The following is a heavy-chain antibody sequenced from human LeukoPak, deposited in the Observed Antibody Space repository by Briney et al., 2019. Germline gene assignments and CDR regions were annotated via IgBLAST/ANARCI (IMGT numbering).Heavy chain of an antibody. Sequence: PSETLSLTCTVSGGSISSYYWSWIRQPPVKGLEWIGYIYYSGSTNYNPSLKSQVTISVDTSKNQFSLKLSSVTAADTAVYYCARDGGYYYDSSGFPYYWGQGTLVTVSS. CDR2: IYYSGST. CDR1: GGSISSYY. D-gene: IGHD3-22*01. V-gene: IGHV4-59*01. CDR3: ARDGGYYYDSSGFPYY. J-gene: IGHJ4*02.